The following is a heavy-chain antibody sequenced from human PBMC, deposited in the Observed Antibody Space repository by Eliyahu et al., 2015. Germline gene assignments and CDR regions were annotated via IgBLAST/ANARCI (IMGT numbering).Heavy chain of an antibody. CDR1: GFTFSEYY. V-gene: IGHV3-11*01. D-gene: IGHD3-22*01. CDR2: LSSSGSTI. J-gene: IGHJ4*02. Sequence: QVQLVESGGGLVKPGGSLRXSCAXSGFTFSEYYMSWIRPAPGKGLGWLSYLSSSGSTIYYADSVEGRFTISRDNAKNSLYLQMNSLRAEDTAVYYCASHSSGYYVQYWGQGTLVTISS. CDR3: ASHSSGYYVQY.